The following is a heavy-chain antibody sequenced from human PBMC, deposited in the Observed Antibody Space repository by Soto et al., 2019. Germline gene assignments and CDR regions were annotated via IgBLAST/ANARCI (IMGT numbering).Heavy chain of an antibody. V-gene: IGHV1-18*01. D-gene: IGHD2-21*01. CDR1: GYTFTTYD. Sequence: QVQLVQSGGEVKKPGASVKVSCKASGYTFTTYDLSWVRQTPGQGLEWMGWISAYNGNTNYAQNLQGRVTITTDTSTSTAYMELRSLRSDATAVYYCAIVIGYYYHMDVWGQGTTVTVSS. CDR2: ISAYNGNT. J-gene: IGHJ6*02. CDR3: AIVIGYYYHMDV.